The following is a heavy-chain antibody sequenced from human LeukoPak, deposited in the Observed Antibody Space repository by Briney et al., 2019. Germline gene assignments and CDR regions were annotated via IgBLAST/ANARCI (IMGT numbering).Heavy chain of an antibody. CDR2: IYYSGST. V-gene: IGHV4-39*07. Sequence: SSETLSLTCTVSGGSISSSSYYWGWIRQPPGKGLEWIGSIYYSGSTYYNPSLKSRVTISVDTSKNQFSLKLSSVTAADTAVYYCARVVPAAHLDAFDIWGQGTMVTVSS. D-gene: IGHD2-2*01. J-gene: IGHJ3*02. CDR1: GGSISSSSYY. CDR3: ARVVPAAHLDAFDI.